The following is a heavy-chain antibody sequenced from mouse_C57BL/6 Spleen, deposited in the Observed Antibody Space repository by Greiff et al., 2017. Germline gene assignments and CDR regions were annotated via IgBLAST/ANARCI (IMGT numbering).Heavy chain of an antibody. Sequence: QVQLQQSGAELVKPGASVKLSCKASGYTFTSYWMHWVKQRPGQGLEWIGMIHPNSGSTNYNEKFKSKATLTVDKSSSTAYMQLSSLTSEDSAVYYCARSHYSTFDYWGQGTTLTVSS. J-gene: IGHJ2*01. V-gene: IGHV1-64*01. CDR1: GYTFTSYW. D-gene: IGHD2-5*01. CDR3: ARSHYSTFDY. CDR2: IHPNSGST.